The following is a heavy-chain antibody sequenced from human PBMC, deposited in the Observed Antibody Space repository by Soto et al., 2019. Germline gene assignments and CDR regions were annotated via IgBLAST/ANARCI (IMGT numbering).Heavy chain of an antibody. V-gene: IGHV4-31*03. CDR2: IYYSGST. J-gene: IGHJ4*02. Sequence: PSETLSLTCTVSGGSISSGGYYWSWIRQHPGKGLEWIGYIYYSGSTYYNPSLKSRVTISVDTSKNQCSLKLSSVTAADTAVYYCARGIAARRSYYFDYWGQGTLVTVAS. D-gene: IGHD6-6*01. CDR1: GGSISSGGYY. CDR3: ARGIAARRSYYFDY.